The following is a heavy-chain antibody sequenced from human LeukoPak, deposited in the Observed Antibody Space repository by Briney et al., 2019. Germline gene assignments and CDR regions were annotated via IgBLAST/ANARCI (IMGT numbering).Heavy chain of an antibody. CDR3: AREALGGGGY. V-gene: IGHV3-11*06. CDR2: ISGSSSNT. Sequence: GGSLRLSCAASGFTFSDYHMTWIRQAPGKGLEWVSYISGSSSNTNYADSVKGRFTISRDNAKNSLYLQMNSLRVEDTAVYYCAREALGGGGYWGQGTLVTVSS. J-gene: IGHJ4*02. CDR1: GFTFSDYH. D-gene: IGHD3-10*01.